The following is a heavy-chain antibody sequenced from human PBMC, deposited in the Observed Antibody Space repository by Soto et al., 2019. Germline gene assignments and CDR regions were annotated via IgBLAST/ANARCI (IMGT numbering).Heavy chain of an antibody. V-gene: IGHV3-23*01. D-gene: IGHD2-21*02. Sequence: PRLSCAASGFTFSSYAMSWVRQAPGKGLEWVSAISGSGGSTYYADSVKGRFTISRDNSKNTLYLQMNSLRAEDTAVYYCAKRRVTGGRMDVWGQGTTVTVSS. CDR3: AKRRVTGGRMDV. CDR1: GFTFSSYA. CDR2: ISGSGGST. J-gene: IGHJ6*02.